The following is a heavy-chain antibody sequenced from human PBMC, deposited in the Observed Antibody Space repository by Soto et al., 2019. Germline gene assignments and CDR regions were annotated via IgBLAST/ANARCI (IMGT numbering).Heavy chain of an antibody. Sequence: QVQLQQWGAGLLKPSETLSLTCAVYGGSFSGYYWSWIRQPPGKGLEWIGEINHSGSTNYNPSLKSRVTISVDTSKNQFSLKLSSVTAADTAVYYCAREIIVVVPAVRAHMDVWGKGTTVTVSS. CDR1: GGSFSGYY. V-gene: IGHV4-34*01. CDR2: INHSGST. J-gene: IGHJ6*03. CDR3: AREIIVVVPAVRAHMDV. D-gene: IGHD2-2*01.